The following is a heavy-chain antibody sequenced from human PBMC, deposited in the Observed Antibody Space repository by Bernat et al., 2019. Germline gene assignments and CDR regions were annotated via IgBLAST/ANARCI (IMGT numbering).Heavy chain of an antibody. V-gene: IGHV2-70*15. J-gene: IGHJ6*02. Sequence: QVTLRESGPALVKPTQTLTLTCTFSGFSLSTSGMCVSWIRQPPGKALEWLARIDWDDDKYYSTSLKTRLTISKDTSKNQVVLTMTNTDPVDTATYYCARIIGVAGTSGAYYYDGMDVWGQGTKVTVSS. CDR3: ARIIGVAGTSGAYYYDGMDV. CDR1: GFSLSTSGMC. CDR2: IDWDDDK. D-gene: IGHD6-19*01.